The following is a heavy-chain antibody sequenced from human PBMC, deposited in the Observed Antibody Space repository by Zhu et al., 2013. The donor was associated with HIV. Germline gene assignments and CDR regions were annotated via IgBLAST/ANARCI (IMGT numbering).Heavy chain of an antibody. V-gene: IGHV1-69*06. D-gene: IGHD6-13*01. Sequence: QVQLVQSGAEVKKPGSSVKVSCKASGGTFSSYAISWVRQAPGQGLEWMGGIIPIFGTANYAQKFQGRVTITADKSTSTAYMELSSLRSEDTAVYYCARGDLSAAAGAYYYGMDVWGQGTTVTVSS. CDR3: ARGDLSAAAGAYYYGMDV. CDR1: GGTFSSYA. J-gene: IGHJ6*02. CDR2: IIPIFGTA.